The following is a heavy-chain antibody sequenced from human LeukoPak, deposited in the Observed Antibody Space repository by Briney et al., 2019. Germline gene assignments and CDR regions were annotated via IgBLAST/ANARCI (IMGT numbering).Heavy chain of an antibody. J-gene: IGHJ4*02. D-gene: IGHD3-9*01. V-gene: IGHV3-30-3*01. CDR3: ARGGNYDILTGYIFDY. Sequence: PGGSLRLSCAASGFTFSSYAMHWVRQAPGKGLEWVAVISYDGSNKYYADSVKGRFTISRDNSKNTLYLQMNSLRAEDTAVYYCARGGNYDILTGYIFDYWGQGTLVTVSS. CDR2: ISYDGSNK. CDR1: GFTFSSYA.